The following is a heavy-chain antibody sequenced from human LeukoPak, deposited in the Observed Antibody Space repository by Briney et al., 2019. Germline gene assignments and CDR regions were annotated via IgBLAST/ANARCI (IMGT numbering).Heavy chain of an antibody. V-gene: IGHV3-9*01. CDR2: ISWNSGSI. CDR3: AKDPSFVASHAFDI. D-gene: IGHD2-2*01. J-gene: IGHJ3*02. CDR1: RFTFSTYW. Sequence: GGSLRLSCAASRFTFSTYWMHWVRHAPGKGLEWVSGISWNSGSIGYADSVKGRFTISRDNAKNSLYLQMNSLRAEDTALYYCAKDPSFVASHAFDIWGQGTMVTVSS.